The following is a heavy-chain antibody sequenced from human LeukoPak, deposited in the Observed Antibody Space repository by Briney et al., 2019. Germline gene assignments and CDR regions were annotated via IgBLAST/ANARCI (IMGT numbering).Heavy chain of an antibody. Sequence: PGGSLRLSCAASGFTFSSYSMNWVRQAPGKGLEWVSSISSSSSYIYYADSVKGRFTISRDNAKNSLYMQMNSLRAEDTGVYYCARAIAAADPYGMDVWGQGTTVTVSS. D-gene: IGHD6-13*01. CDR2: ISSSSSYI. CDR3: ARAIAAADPYGMDV. CDR1: GFTFSSYS. J-gene: IGHJ6*02. V-gene: IGHV3-21*01.